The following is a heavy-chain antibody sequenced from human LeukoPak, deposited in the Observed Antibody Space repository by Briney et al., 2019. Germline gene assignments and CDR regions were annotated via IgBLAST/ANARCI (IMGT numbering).Heavy chain of an antibody. Sequence: GGFLRLSCAASGLTFSSYAMSWVRQAPGKGLEWVSAISGSGGSTFYADSVKGRFTISRDNAKNSLYLQMNSLRAEDTALYYCAKDGLSVTHDAFDIWGQGTMVTVSS. CDR3: AKDGLSVTHDAFDI. CDR1: GLTFSSYA. V-gene: IGHV3-23*01. D-gene: IGHD4-17*01. CDR2: ISGSGGST. J-gene: IGHJ3*02.